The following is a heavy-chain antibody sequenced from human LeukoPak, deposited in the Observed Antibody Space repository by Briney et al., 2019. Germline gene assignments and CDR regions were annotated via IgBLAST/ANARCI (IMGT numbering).Heavy chain of an antibody. CDR3: ASGLYDFWSGMSPILQH. CDR1: GGSISSGDYY. D-gene: IGHD3-3*01. CDR2: IYYSGST. J-gene: IGHJ1*01. V-gene: IGHV4-30-4*08. Sequence: SETLSLTCTVSGGSISSGDYYWSWIRQPPGTGRVWIGYIYYSGSTYYNPSLKSRVTISVDTSKNQFSLKLSSVTAADTAVYYCASGLYDFWSGMSPILQHWGQGTLVTVSS.